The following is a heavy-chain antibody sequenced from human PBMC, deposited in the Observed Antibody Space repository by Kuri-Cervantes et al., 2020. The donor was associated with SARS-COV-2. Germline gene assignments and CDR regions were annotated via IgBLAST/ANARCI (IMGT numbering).Heavy chain of an antibody. CDR3: ASPSMIRGVDLFDY. Sequence: ASVKVSCKASGYSYIGYYVHWVRQAPGQGLEWMGWINPHRGGTNYAQKFQGRVAMTWDTSISTAYMDLSRLKSDDTATCYCASPSMIRGVDLFDYWGQGTLVTVSS. J-gene: IGHJ4*02. CDR1: GYSYIGYY. D-gene: IGHD3-10*01. V-gene: IGHV1-2*02. CDR2: INPHRGGT.